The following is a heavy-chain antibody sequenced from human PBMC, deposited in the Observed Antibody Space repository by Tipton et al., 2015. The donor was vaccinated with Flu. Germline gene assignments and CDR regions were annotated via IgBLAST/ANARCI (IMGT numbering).Heavy chain of an antibody. J-gene: IGHJ6*02. D-gene: IGHD3-10*01. CDR1: GGSISRYY. CDR3: ARDDGDYGSESYHYYYGMDV. V-gene: IGHV4-59*12. CDR2: INYSGST. Sequence: TLSLTCTVSGGSISRYYWSWIRQAPGKGLEWIAYINYSGSTNNNPSLKTRVTISVDTSKNHFSLKLSSVTAEDTAVYYCARDDGDYGSESYHYYYGMDVWGQGTTVTVSS.